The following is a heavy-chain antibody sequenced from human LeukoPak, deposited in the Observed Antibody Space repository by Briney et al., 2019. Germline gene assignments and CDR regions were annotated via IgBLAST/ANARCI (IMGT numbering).Heavy chain of an antibody. CDR1: GGSISSSIYY. V-gene: IGHV4-39*01. CDR2: IYYIGST. CDR3: ARQLGYCSSTSCYADKVDY. Sequence: SETLSLTCTVSGGSISSSIYYWGWMRQPPGKGLEWIGSIYYIGSTYYNTSLKSRVTIAVDTSKNQFSLKLSSVTAADTAVYYCARQLGYCSSTSCYADKVDYWGQGTLVTVSS. D-gene: IGHD2-2*01. J-gene: IGHJ4*02.